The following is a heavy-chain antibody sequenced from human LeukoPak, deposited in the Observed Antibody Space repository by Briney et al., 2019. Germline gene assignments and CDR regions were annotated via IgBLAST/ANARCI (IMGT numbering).Heavy chain of an antibody. Sequence: PSETLSLTCTVSGGSISSSSYYWGWIRQPPGKGLEWIGSIYYSGSTYYNPSLKSRVTISVDTSKNQFSLKVSSVTAADTAVYYCAREIRITMVRGVTHLDYWGQGTLVTVSS. J-gene: IGHJ4*02. CDR2: IYYSGST. D-gene: IGHD3-10*01. CDR1: GGSISSSSYY. CDR3: AREIRITMVRGVTHLDY. V-gene: IGHV4-39*07.